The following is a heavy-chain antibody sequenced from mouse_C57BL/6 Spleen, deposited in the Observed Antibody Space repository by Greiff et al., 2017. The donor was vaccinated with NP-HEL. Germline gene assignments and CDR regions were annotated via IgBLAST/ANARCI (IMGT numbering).Heavy chain of an antibody. J-gene: IGHJ4*01. CDR1: GFTFSSYA. V-gene: IGHV5-4*01. CDR3: ARERGTTVEAMDY. CDR2: ISDGGSYT. D-gene: IGHD1-1*01. Sequence: EVQLVESGGGLVKPGGSLKLSCAASGFTFSSYAMSWVRQTPEKRLEWVATISDGGSYTYYPDNVKGRFTISRDNAKNNLYLQMSHLKSEDTAMYYCARERGTTVEAMDYWGQGTSVTVSS.